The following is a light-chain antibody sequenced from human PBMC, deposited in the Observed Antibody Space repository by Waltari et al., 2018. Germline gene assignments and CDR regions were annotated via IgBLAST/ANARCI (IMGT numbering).Light chain of an antibody. CDR3: QKYNSARIT. J-gene: IGKJ5*01. V-gene: IGKV1-27*01. Sequence: DIQMTQSPSSLSASVGDRVTITGRASQGSSNYLAWYQQKPGKVPKLLIYAASTLQSGVPSRFSGSGSGTDCTLTISSLQPEDVATYYCQKYNSARITFGQGTRLEIK. CDR2: AAS. CDR1: QGSSNY.